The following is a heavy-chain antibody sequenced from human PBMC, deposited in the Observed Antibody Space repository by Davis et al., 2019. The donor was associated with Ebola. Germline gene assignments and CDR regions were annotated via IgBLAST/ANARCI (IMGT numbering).Heavy chain of an antibody. V-gene: IGHV3-23*01. CDR3: ARGGYHDNSGYSHEAFDI. CDR1: GFTFSSYA. Sequence: PGGSLRLSCAASGFTFSSYAMFWVRQAPGKGLEWVSAISGSGSRTYDADSVKGRFTVSRDNAKKSLYLQVDSLRAEDTAVYYCARGGYHDNSGYSHEAFDIWGQGTMVTVSS. CDR2: ISGSGSRT. D-gene: IGHD3-22*01. J-gene: IGHJ3*02.